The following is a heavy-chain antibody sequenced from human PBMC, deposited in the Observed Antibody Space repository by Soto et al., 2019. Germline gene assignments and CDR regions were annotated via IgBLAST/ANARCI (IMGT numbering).Heavy chain of an antibody. Sequence: GSLRLSCSPSGFTFGDYAMSWFRQAPGKGLEWVGFIKTKAFGGTPEYAASVKGRFTISRDDSKSIAYLQMDGLKTDDTAVYYCTRDHYGRGFSSGAFDSWGQGTLVTVSS. CDR3: TRDHYGRGFSSGAFDS. CDR1: GFTFGDYA. V-gene: IGHV3-49*03. J-gene: IGHJ4*02. CDR2: IKTKAFGGTP. D-gene: IGHD5-18*01.